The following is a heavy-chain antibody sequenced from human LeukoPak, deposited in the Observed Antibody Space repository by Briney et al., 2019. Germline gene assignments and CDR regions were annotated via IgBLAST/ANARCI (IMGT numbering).Heavy chain of an antibody. CDR3: ARGNDFWSGYYRTYGWFDP. J-gene: IGHJ5*02. CDR1: GYTFTSYD. CDR2: MNPNSGNT. V-gene: IGHV1-8*01. D-gene: IGHD3-3*01. Sequence: ASVKVSCKASGYTFTSYDINWVRQATGQGLEWMGWMNPNSGNTGYAQKFQGRVTTTRNTSISTAYMELSSLRSEDTAVYYCARGNDFWSGYYRTYGWFDPWGQGTLVTVSS.